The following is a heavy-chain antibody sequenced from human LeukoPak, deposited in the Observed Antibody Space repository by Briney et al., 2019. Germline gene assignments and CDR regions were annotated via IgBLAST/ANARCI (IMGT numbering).Heavy chain of an antibody. D-gene: IGHD6-13*01. J-gene: IGHJ4*02. CDR1: GGSFSGYY. Sequence: SETLSLTCAVYGGSFSGYYWSWIRQPPGKGLEWIGEINHSGSTNYNPSLKSRVTISVDTSKNQFSLKLSSVTAADTAVYYCARGFPPRIAAAGGVIFDYWGQGTLVTVSS. V-gene: IGHV4-34*01. CDR2: INHSGST. CDR3: ARGFPPRIAAAGGVIFDY.